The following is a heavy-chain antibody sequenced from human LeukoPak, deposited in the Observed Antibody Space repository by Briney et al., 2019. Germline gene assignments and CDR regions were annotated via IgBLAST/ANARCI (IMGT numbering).Heavy chain of an antibody. V-gene: IGHV3-7*01. CDR1: GFTFRSYW. CDR3: ARVEGTTGYYNYYYMDV. CDR2: IKQDGSEK. J-gene: IGHJ6*03. Sequence: EGSLRLSCAASGFTFRSYWMTWVRQAPGKGLEWVADIKQDGSEKYYVDSVKGRLTISRDNAKNSLYLQMNSLRAEDTAVYYCARVEGTTGYYNYYYMDVWGKGTTVTVSS. D-gene: IGHD1-14*01.